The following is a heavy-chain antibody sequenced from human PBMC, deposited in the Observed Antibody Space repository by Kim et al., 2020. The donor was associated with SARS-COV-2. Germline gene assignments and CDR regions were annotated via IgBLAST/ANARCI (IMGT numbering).Heavy chain of an antibody. V-gene: IGHV4-34*01. CDR3: ACGRGGNSGFDY. CDR2: INHRGST. CDR1: GGSISGYN. Sequence: SETLSLTCAVYGGSISGYNWCWICQPPSHGLGRIWVINHRGSTNSNQTLYRRGTLTVDTYKNQFSLTLSSVTAAATAAAYCACGRGGNSGFDYRGQVTL. D-gene: IGHD4-4*01. J-gene: IGHJ4*02.